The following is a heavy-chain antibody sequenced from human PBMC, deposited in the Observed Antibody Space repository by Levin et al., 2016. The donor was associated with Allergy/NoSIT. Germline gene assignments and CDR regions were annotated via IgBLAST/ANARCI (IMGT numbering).Heavy chain of an antibody. Sequence: WIRQPPGKGLEWIGYIYHSGSTYYNPSLKSRVTISVDRSKNQFSLKLSSVTAADTAVYYCARDRHYYGMDVWGQGTTVTVSS. D-gene: IGHD6-6*01. V-gene: IGHV4-30-2*01. J-gene: IGHJ6*02. CDR2: IYHSGST. CDR3: ARDRHYYGMDV.